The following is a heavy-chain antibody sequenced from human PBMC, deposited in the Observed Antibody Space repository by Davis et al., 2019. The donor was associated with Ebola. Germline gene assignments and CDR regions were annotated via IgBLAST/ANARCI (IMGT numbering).Heavy chain of an antibody. J-gene: IGHJ1*01. CDR1: GFTFRNYA. V-gene: IGHV3-30-3*01. Sequence: GESLKISCAASGFTFRNYAMDWVRQAPGKGLEWVAVIAYDGSTQYYGDSVKGRFTISRDTSKNMVYLQMNSVRPEDTAVYYCARESRGGGITSKQLQHWGQGTLVTVSS. CDR2: IAYDGSTQ. CDR3: ARESRGGGITSKQLQH. D-gene: IGHD1-14*01.